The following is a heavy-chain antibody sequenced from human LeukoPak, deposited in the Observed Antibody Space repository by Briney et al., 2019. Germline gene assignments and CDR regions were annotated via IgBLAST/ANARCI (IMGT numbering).Heavy chain of an antibody. CDR3: ARDRGTSSRL. V-gene: IGHV4-38-2*02. D-gene: IGHD2-2*01. J-gene: IGHJ4*02. Sequence: SGTLSLTCTVSGGSISSYYWGWIRQPPGKGLEWIGSIYHSGSTYYNPSLKSRATISVDTSKNQFSLKLSSVTAADTAVYYCARDRGTSSRLWGQGTLVTVSS. CDR2: IYHSGST. CDR1: GGSISSYY.